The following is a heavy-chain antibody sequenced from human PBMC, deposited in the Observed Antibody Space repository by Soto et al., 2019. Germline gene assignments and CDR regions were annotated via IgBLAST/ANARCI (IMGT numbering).Heavy chain of an antibody. CDR2: IKHSGST. D-gene: IGHD3-9*01. CDR3: ARGGSLRYFDWPSMEYYFDY. V-gene: IGHV4-34*01. Sequence: RQXPGKGLEWIXXIKHSGSTNYNPSLKSRVTISVDTSKNQFXLXXXXXXXXXXXVYYCARGGSLRYFDWPSMEYYFDYWGQGTLVT. J-gene: IGHJ4*02.